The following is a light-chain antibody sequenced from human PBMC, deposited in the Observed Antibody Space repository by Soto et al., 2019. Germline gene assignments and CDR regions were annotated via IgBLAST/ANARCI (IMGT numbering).Light chain of an antibody. J-gene: IGKJ1*01. CDR2: AAS. Sequence: DIQMTQSPSSLSASIGDRVTISCRASQGISNDLAWYQQKPAKVPYLLIYAASTSHSGVPSRFRGSGSGTDFTLTISSLQPEDVATYYCQNYNSAPRTFGQGTKVDIK. CDR1: QGISND. V-gene: IGKV1-27*01. CDR3: QNYNSAPRT.